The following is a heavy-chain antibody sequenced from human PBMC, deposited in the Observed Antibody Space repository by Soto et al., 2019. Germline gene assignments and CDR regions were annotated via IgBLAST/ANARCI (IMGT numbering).Heavy chain of an antibody. CDR3: ARDKSPYSSVWHNRHFDY. CDR2: MSYDGSNK. J-gene: IGHJ4*02. Sequence: QVQLVESGGGVVQPGRSLRLSCAATGFTFSSYAMHWVRQAPGKGLEWVAVMSYDGSNKYYADSVKGRFTISRDNSKNTLYLQMNLLRAEDTAVYYCARDKSPYSSVWHNRHFDYWGQGTLVTVS. V-gene: IGHV3-30-3*01. D-gene: IGHD6-19*01. CDR1: GFTFSSYA.